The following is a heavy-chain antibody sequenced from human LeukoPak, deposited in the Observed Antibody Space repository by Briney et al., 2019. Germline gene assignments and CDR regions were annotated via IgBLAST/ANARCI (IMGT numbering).Heavy chain of an antibody. CDR1: GYTLTELS. CDR2: FDPEDGET. Sequence: ASVKVSCKVSGYTLTELSMHWVRQAPGKGLEWMGGFDPEDGETIYAQKFQGRVTMTEDTSTDTAYMELSSLRSEDTAVYYCATDGHLGDYYDSSGYYYFVYWGQGTLVTASS. V-gene: IGHV1-24*01. CDR3: ATDGHLGDYYDSSGYYYFVY. J-gene: IGHJ4*02. D-gene: IGHD3-22*01.